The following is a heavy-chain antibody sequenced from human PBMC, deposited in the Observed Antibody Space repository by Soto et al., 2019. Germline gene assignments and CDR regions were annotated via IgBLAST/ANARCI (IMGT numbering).Heavy chain of an antibody. V-gene: IGHV4-34*01. J-gene: IGHJ4*02. Sequence: QVQLQQWGAGLLKPSETLSLTCAVYGGSFSGYYWSWIRQPPGKGLEWIGEINHSGSTNYNPSLKSRVTISVDTSKNQFSLKLGSVTAADTAVYYCARGRWLRSSVDYWGQGTLVTVSS. CDR2: INHSGST. D-gene: IGHD5-12*01. CDR3: ARGRWLRSSVDY. CDR1: GGSFSGYY.